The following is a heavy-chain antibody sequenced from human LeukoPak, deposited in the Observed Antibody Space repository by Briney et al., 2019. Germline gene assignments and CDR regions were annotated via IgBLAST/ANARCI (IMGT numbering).Heavy chain of an antibody. D-gene: IGHD3-22*01. V-gene: IGHV4-38-2*01. CDR3: ARHDTPHYYDSSGAFDY. J-gene: IGHJ4*02. CDR1: GYSISSGYY. CDR2: IYHSGST. Sequence: SETLSLTCAVSGYSISSGYYWGWIRPPPGKGLEWIGSIYHSGSTCYNPSLKSRVTISVDTSKNQFSLKLSSVTAADTAVYYCARHDTPHYYDSSGAFDYWGQGTLVTVSS.